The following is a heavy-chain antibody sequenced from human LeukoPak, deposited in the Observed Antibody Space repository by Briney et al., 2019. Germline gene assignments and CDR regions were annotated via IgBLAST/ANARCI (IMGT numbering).Heavy chain of an antibody. CDR3: ARDLAYYYDRNYD. J-gene: IGHJ4*02. D-gene: IGHD3-22*01. Sequence: PGGSLRLSCAASGFTFSIYSMNWVRRAPGKGLEWVSSIDSSSYNIYYADSVKGRFTISRDNAQSSVFLQMNSLRAEDTAVYYCARDLAYYYDRNYDWGQGTLVTVSS. CDR2: IDSSSYNI. V-gene: IGHV3-21*01. CDR1: GFTFSIYS.